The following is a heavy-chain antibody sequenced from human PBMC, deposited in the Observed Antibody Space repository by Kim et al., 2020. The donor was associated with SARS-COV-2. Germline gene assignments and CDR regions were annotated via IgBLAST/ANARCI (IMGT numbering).Heavy chain of an antibody. J-gene: IGHJ5*02. CDR1: GGSIGTSY. Sequence: SETLSLTCTVSGGSIGTSYCSWMRQPPGKGLEWIGYINYSGNTNYKSSLRGRVTISLDTSKNQFSLKLTSVTTADTAIYYCARGQSTWNPWGQGNLFTVS. D-gene: IGHD1-1*01. CDR3: ARGQSTWNP. CDR2: INYSGNT. V-gene: IGHV4-59*12.